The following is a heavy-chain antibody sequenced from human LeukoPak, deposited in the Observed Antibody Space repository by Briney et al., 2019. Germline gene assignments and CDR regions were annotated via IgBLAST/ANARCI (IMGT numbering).Heavy chain of an antibody. D-gene: IGHD3-22*01. J-gene: IGHJ4*02. CDR3: ARDYYDSSGQQDY. Sequence: GGSLRLSCAASGFTFSSYWMSWARQAPGKGLEWVANIKQDGSEKYYVDSVKGRFTISRDNAKNPLYLQMNSLRAEDTAVYYCARDYYDSSGQQDYWGQGTLVTVSS. CDR2: IKQDGSEK. CDR1: GFTFSSYW. V-gene: IGHV3-7*01.